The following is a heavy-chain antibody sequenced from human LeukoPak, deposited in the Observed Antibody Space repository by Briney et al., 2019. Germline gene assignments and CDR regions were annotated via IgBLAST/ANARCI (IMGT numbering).Heavy chain of an antibody. CDR3: ARDQLTRYCSSTSCYNWFDP. Sequence: ASVKVSCKASGGTFSSYTISWVRQAPGQGLEWMGGIIPIFGTANYAQKFQGRVTITTDESTSTAYMELSSLRSEDTAVYYCARDQLTRYCSSTSCYNWFDPWGQGTLVTVSS. D-gene: IGHD2-2*01. V-gene: IGHV1-69*05. CDR2: IIPIFGTA. J-gene: IGHJ5*02. CDR1: GGTFSSYT.